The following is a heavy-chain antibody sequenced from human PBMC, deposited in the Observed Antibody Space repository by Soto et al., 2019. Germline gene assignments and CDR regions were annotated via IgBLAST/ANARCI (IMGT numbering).Heavy chain of an antibody. V-gene: IGHV1-18*04. D-gene: IGHD1-26*01. J-gene: IGHJ4*02. Sequence: QVHLVQSGAVVENPGASVKVSCKASGYTFTNFGINWVRQAPGQGLEWVGWITPYNGNANYPQKHQDRLTITTDTSMNTAYLELRSLRSDDTAVYFCARARMFSGAHHDYWGQGTRVTVSS. CDR2: ITPYNGNA. CDR3: ARARMFSGAHHDY. CDR1: GYTFTNFG.